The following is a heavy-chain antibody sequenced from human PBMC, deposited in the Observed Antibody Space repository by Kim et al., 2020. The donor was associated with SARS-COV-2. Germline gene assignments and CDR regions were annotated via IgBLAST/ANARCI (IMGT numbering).Heavy chain of an antibody. Sequence: GGSLRLSCAASGFTFSSYSMNWVRQAPGKGLEWVSSISSSSSYIYYADSVKGRFTISRDNAKNSLYLQMNSLRAEDTAVYYCAREGLAARPINYWGQGTLVTVSS. D-gene: IGHD6-6*01. CDR2: ISSSSSYI. CDR3: AREGLAARPINY. J-gene: IGHJ4*02. V-gene: IGHV3-21*01. CDR1: GFTFSSYS.